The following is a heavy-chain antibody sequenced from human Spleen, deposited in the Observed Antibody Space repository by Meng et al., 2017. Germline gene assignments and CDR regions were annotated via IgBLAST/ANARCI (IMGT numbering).Heavy chain of an antibody. CDR3: AREGLVVITTEADAFDI. Sequence: ASVKVSCKASGYIFIDYYVHWVRQAPGQGLEWMGRINPNTGGTNYAQKFQGRVTMTRDTSINTAYMELSRLTSDDTAVYYCAREGLVVITTEADAFDIWGQGTMVTVSS. J-gene: IGHJ3*02. V-gene: IGHV1-2*06. D-gene: IGHD3-22*01. CDR1: GYIFIDYY. CDR2: INPNTGGT.